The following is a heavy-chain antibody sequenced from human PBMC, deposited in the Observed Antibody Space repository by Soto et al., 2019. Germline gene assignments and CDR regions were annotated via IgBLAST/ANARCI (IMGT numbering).Heavy chain of an antibody. V-gene: IGHV3-11*01. CDR3: ARLDGNDYDSSGYYYYYYGMDV. J-gene: IGHJ6*02. D-gene: IGHD3-22*01. CDR2: ISSSGSTI. Sequence: QVQLVESGGGLVKPGGPRRLSFAASGFTFGDYYMSWIRQPPGRGLGWVSYISSSGSTIYYAGSVKGRFTISRDNAKNSLYLQMNSLRAEDTAVYYCARLDGNDYDSSGYYYYYYGMDVWGQGTTVTVSS. CDR1: GFTFGDYY.